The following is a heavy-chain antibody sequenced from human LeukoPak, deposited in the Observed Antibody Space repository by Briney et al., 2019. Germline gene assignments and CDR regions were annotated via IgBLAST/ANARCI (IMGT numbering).Heavy chain of an antibody. CDR2: ISSTGSTI. Sequence: PGGSLRLSCAATGFAFSRYYMSWIRQAPGKGLEWVSYISSTGSTIYYADSVKGRFTISRDNSKNTLYLQMNSLRAEDTAVYYCAKDAGQETLIAFDIWGQGTMVTVSS. V-gene: IGHV3-11*04. CDR1: GFAFSRYY. CDR3: AKDAGQETLIAFDI. J-gene: IGHJ3*02.